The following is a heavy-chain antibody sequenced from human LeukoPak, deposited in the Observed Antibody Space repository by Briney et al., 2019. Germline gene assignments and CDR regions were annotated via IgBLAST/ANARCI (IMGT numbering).Heavy chain of an antibody. CDR2: INHSGST. V-gene: IGHV4-34*01. J-gene: IGHJ3*02. CDR3: AREGRRLLTGCYKAPGAFDI. D-gene: IGHD3-9*01. Sequence: SETLSLTCAVYGGSFSGYYWSWIRQPPGKGLEWIGEINHSGSTNYNPSLKSRVTISVDTSKNQFSLKLSSVTAADTAVYYCAREGRRLLTGCYKAPGAFDIWGQGTMVTVSS. CDR1: GGSFSGYY.